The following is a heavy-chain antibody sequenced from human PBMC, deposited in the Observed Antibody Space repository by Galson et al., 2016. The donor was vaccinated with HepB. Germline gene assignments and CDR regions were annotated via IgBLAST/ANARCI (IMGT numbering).Heavy chain of an antibody. CDR3: VTDYASVTPYYFDY. V-gene: IGHV3-23*01. CDR1: GFTFSSYA. Sequence: SLRLSCAASGFTFSSYAMSWVRQAPGKGLEWVSGLDFSGGTTFYADSVKGRFTISRDNYKNTLFLQMNSLRAEDTAVYYCVTDYASVTPYYFDYWGQGTLVTVSS. D-gene: IGHD3-16*01. J-gene: IGHJ4*02. CDR2: LDFSGGTT.